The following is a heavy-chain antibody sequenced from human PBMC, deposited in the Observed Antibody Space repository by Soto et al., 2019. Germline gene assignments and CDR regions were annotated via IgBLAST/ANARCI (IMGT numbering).Heavy chain of an antibody. CDR2: IYHSGST. CDR1: GGSISSSNW. D-gene: IGHD1-20*01. CDR3: ARGPDNWNDGYFDC. J-gene: IGHJ4*02. Sequence: SETLSLTCAVSGGSISSSNWWSWVRQPPGKGLEWIGEIYHSGSTNYNPSLKGRVTISVGKSKNQFSLKLSSVTAADTAVYYCARGPDNWNDGYFDCWGQGTLVTVSS. V-gene: IGHV4-4*02.